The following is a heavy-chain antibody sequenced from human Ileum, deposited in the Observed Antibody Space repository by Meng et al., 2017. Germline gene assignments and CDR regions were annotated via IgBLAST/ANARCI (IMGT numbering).Heavy chain of an antibody. Sequence: GGSLRLSCAASGFTFSAYWMSWVRQSPGKGLEWVATTKQDGSEEYYVDSVKGRFTISRDNAKNSLYLQMNSLRVEDTAVYYCARKLYYYDTSDKGWLDPWGQGTLVTVSS. V-gene: IGHV3-7*01. CDR2: TKQDGSEE. CDR3: ARKLYYYDTSDKGWLDP. CDR1: GFTFSAYW. J-gene: IGHJ5*02. D-gene: IGHD3-22*01.